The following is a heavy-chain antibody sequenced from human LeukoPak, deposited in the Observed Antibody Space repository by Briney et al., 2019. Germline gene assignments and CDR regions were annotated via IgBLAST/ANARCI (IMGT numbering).Heavy chain of an antibody. CDR3: ARELRRYFDL. CDR1: GGSISSGGYY. Sequence: SQTLSLTCTVSGGSISSGGYYWSWIRQHPGKGLEWTGYIYYSGSTYYNPSLKSRVTISVDTSKNQFSLKLSSVTAADTAVYYCARELRRYFDLWGRGTLVTVSS. J-gene: IGHJ2*01. CDR2: IYYSGST. V-gene: IGHV4-31*03.